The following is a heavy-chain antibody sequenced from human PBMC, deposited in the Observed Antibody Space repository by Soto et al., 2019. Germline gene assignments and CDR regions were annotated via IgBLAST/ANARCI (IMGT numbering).Heavy chain of an antibody. CDR3: AKXSHWAIXXPXXXY. CDR2: FRESGGTT. V-gene: IGHV3-23*01. D-gene: IGHD2-2*01. J-gene: IGHJ4*01. Sequence: GGSLRLSCAASGFGFTFSTSAMSWVRQAPGKGLEWVSTFRESGGTTHYANSVKGRFTISRDTSKNMLYLQMNSLRAEDTAIYYFAKXSHWAIXXPXXXYXGHGTXVTX. CDR1: GFGFTFSTSA.